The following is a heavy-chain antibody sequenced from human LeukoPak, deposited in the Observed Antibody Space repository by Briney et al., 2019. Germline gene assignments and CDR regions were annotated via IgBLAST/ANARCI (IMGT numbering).Heavy chain of an antibody. CDR1: GFTFSSYG. CDR3: AKDRGSSGWYDY. CDR2: IWYDGSNK. D-gene: IGHD6-19*01. J-gene: IGHJ4*02. Sequence: PGRSLRLSCAASGFTFSSYGMHWVRQAPGKGLEWVAVIWYDGSNKYYADSVKGRFTISRDNSKSTLYLQMNSLRAEDTAVYYCAKDRGSSGWYDYWGQGTLVTVSS. V-gene: IGHV3-33*06.